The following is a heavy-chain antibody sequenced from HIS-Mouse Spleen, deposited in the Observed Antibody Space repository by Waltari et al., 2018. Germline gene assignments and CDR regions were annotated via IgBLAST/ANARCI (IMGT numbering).Heavy chain of an antibody. V-gene: IGHV3-21*01. Sequence: SYIYYADSVKGRFTISRDNAKNSLYLQMNSLRAEDTAVYYCARAGIAAAYYFDYWGQGTLVTVSS. J-gene: IGHJ4*02. CDR3: ARAGIAAAYYFDY. D-gene: IGHD6-13*01. CDR2: SYI.